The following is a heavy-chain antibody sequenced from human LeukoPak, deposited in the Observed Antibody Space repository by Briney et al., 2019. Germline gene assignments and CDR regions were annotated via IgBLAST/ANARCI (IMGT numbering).Heavy chain of an antibody. J-gene: IGHJ5*02. D-gene: IGHD5-12*01. CDR3: ARQYGGYSGYDSDWFDP. CDR2: IYYSGSA. CDR1: VGSISISSYY. Sequence: SETLSLTCTVSVGSISISSYYWGWIRQPPGKGLKWIGGIYYSGSAYYNPSLKSRVTISVDTSKNQFSLKLSSVTAADTAVYYCARQYGGYSGYDSDWFDPWGQGTLVTVSS. V-gene: IGHV4-39*01.